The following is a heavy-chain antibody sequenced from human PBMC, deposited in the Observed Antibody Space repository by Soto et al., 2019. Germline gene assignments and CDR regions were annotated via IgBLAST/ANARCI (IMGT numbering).Heavy chain of an antibody. J-gene: IGHJ6*02. V-gene: IGHV1-58*01. CDR3: ARSWVTGKGGIDV. D-gene: IGHD3-16*01. CDR2: VVVGSDNT. CDR1: GFTLSKSS. Sequence: GPSVKVSCKTSGFTLSKSSVQWMRQARGQRLEWIGWVVVGSDNTRYAQKFQDRVTITTDMSTSTAYLDLCTLTSDDTAVYYCARSWVTGKGGIDVWGQGTTVTVSS.